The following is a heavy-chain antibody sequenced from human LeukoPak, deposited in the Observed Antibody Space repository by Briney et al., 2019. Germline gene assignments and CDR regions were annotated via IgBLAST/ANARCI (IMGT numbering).Heavy chain of an antibody. Sequence: PGGSLRLSCAASGFTFSSYAMGWVRQAPGKGLEWGSAISGSGGSTYYAYSVKGRFTISRDNSKNTLYLQMNSLRAEDTAVYYCAKPLLRYFEWLFPFDYWGQGTLVTVSS. V-gene: IGHV3-23*01. D-gene: IGHD3-9*01. CDR3: AKPLLRYFEWLFPFDY. CDR1: GFTFSSYA. CDR2: ISGSGGST. J-gene: IGHJ4*02.